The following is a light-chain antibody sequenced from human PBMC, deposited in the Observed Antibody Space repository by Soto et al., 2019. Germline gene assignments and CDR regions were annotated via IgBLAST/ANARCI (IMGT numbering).Light chain of an antibody. V-gene: IGKV3-20*01. CDR2: TAS. J-gene: IGKJ2*01. CDR1: QSVDNNY. Sequence: EIVLTQSPGTLSLSPGERASLSCKASQSVDNNYLAWYQQKPGQAPRLLIYTASVRATGIPDRINGSGSGTDFTLTIGRLEPEDFAVYYCQQYGTSPDTFGQGTKLEIK. CDR3: QQYGTSPDT.